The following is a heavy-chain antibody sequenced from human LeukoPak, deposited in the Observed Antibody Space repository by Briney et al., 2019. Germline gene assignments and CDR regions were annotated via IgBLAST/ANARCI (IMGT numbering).Heavy chain of an antibody. CDR2: INHSGST. V-gene: IGHV4-34*01. CDR1: GGSFSGYY. CDR3: ARARAGHFDY. Sequence: SETLSLTCAVCGGSFSGYYWSWIRQPPGKGLEWIGEINHSGSTNYNPSLKSRVTISVDTSKNQFSLKLSSVTAADTAVYYCARARAGHFDYWGQGTLVTVSS. J-gene: IGHJ4*02.